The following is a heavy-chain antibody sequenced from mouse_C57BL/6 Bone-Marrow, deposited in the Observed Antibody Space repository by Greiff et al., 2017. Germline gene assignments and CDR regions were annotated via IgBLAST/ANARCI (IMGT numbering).Heavy chain of an antibody. CDR3: TTRAFYYDYDGAWFAY. V-gene: IGHV14-4*01. Sequence: VQLQQSGAELVRPGASVKLSCTASGFNIKDDYMHWVKQRPEQGLEWIGWSDPENGDTEYASKFPGKATITADTSSNTAYLQLSSLTSEDTAVYYCTTRAFYYDYDGAWFAYWGQGTLVTVSA. CDR1: GFNIKDDY. CDR2: SDPENGDT. J-gene: IGHJ3*01. D-gene: IGHD2-4*01.